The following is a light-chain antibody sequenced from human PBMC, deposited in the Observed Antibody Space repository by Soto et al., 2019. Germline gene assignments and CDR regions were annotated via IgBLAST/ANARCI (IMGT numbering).Light chain of an antibody. Sequence: EIVLTQSPGTLSLSPGERATLCCRASQPISSHRYLAWYQQKPGQAPRLLIYGASNTATGIPARFSGSGSGTDFTLTIRSLEREDFAVYFCQQRSTWPTFGQGTRLEIK. V-gene: IGKV3-11*01. CDR2: GAS. CDR3: QQRSTWPT. CDR1: QPISSHRY. J-gene: IGKJ5*01.